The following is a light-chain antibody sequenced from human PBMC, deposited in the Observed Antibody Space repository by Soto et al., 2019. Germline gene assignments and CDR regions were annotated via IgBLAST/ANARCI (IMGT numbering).Light chain of an antibody. CDR2: GAS. J-gene: IGKJ5*01. CDR1: QSVSSN. CDR3: KQYNNWPPFT. V-gene: IGKV3-15*01. Sequence: ETVMTQFPATLSVSPGERATLSCRASQSVSSNLAWYQQKPGQAPRLLIYGASTRATGVPARFSGSESGTEFTLTISNVQSEDFAVYYCKQYNNWPPFTFGQGTRLEIK.